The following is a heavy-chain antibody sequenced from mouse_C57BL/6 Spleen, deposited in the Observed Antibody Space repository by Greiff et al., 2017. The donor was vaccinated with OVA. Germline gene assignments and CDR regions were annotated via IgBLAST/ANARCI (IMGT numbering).Heavy chain of an antibody. CDR2: IRSKSNNYAT. Sequence: EVKLVESGGGLVQPKGSLKLSCAASGFSFNTYAMNWVRQALGKGLEWVARIRSKSNNYATYYADSVKDRFTISRDDSESMLYLQMNNLTTEDTAMYYCVRRAPSYWYFDFWGTGTTVTVSS. V-gene: IGHV10-1*01. J-gene: IGHJ1*03. CDR1: GFSFNTYA. CDR3: VRRAPSYWYFDF. D-gene: IGHD2-10*02.